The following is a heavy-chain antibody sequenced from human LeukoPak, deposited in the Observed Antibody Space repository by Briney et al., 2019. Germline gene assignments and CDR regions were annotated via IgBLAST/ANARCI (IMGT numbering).Heavy chain of an antibody. CDR2: ISSSSSYI. Sequence: GGSLRLSCAASGFTLSSYSMNWVRQAPGKGLEWVSSISSSSSYIYYADSVKGRFIISRDNSKNTLYLQMNSLRAEDTAVYYCVKRGIMIRKLIIVGFHKEAYYFDCWGQGTLVTVSS. D-gene: IGHD3-10*01. CDR3: VKRGIMIRKLIIVGFHKEAYYFDC. V-gene: IGHV3-21*04. J-gene: IGHJ4*02. CDR1: GFTLSSYS.